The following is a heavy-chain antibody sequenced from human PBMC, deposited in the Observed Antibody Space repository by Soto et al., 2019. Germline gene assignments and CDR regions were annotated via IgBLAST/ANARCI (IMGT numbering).Heavy chain of an antibody. D-gene: IGHD3-9*01. Sequence: ASVKVSCKASGYTFTSYGISWVRQAPGQGLEWMGWISAYNGNTNYAQKLQGRVTMTTDTSTSTAYMELRSLRSDDTAVYYCARGLMGYDIWTGYYHPDQGWFDPWGQGALVTVSS. V-gene: IGHV1-18*01. J-gene: IGHJ5*02. CDR3: ARGLMGYDIWTGYYHPDQGWFDP. CDR1: GYTFTSYG. CDR2: ISAYNGNT.